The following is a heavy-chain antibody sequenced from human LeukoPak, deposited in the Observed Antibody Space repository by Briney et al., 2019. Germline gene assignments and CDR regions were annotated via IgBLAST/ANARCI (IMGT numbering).Heavy chain of an antibody. D-gene: IGHD2-2*01. V-gene: IGHV3-21*01. CDR3: ARGRGCSSMSCYPDY. CDR1: VFSFSGYS. Sequence: GGALRLSRVPSVFSFSGYSINWVRQAPGKGLEWVSSISPSSSYIYYADSVKGRFTISRDNAKNSLYLQMNSLRAEDTAVYYCARGRGCSSMSCYPDYWGQGTLVTVSS. J-gene: IGHJ4*02. CDR2: ISPSSSYI.